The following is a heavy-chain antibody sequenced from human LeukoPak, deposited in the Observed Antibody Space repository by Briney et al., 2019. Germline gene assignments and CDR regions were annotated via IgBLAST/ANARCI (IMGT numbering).Heavy chain of an antibody. CDR2: MNPNSGNT. J-gene: IGHJ4*02. V-gene: IGHV1-8*03. Sequence: ASVKVSCKASGYTFTSYDINWVRQATGQGLEWMGWMNPNSGNTGYAQKFQGRVTITRNTSISTAYMELSSLRSEDTAVYYCARHGIVDSSRKYYFDYWGQGTLVTVSS. D-gene: IGHD6-13*01. CDR1: GYTFTSYD. CDR3: ARHGIVDSSRKYYFDY.